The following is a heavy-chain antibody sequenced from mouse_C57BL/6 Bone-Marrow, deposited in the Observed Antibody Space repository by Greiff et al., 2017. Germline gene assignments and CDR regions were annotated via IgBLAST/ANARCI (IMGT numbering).Heavy chain of an antibody. V-gene: IGHV5-6*01. CDR2: ISSGGSYT. CDR3: ASNYYGSSYDY. CDR1: GFTFSSYG. J-gene: IGHJ2*01. Sequence: EVNVVESGGDLVKPGGSLKLSCAASGFTFSSYGMSWVRQTPDKRLEWVATISSGGSYTYYPDSVKGRFTISRDNAKNTLYLQMSSLKSEDTAMYYCASNYYGSSYDYGGQGTTLTVSS. D-gene: IGHD1-1*01.